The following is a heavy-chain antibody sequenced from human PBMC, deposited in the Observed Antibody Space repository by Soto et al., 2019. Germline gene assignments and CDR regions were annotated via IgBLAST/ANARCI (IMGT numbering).Heavy chain of an antibody. CDR1: GGSISSVEHY. Sequence: SETLSLTCTVSGGSISSVEHYWSWIRQPPGKGPEWIGYIYYSGSTYYNPSLKSRLTISIDTAKNQFFLRLSSVTAADTAVYYCARGIAAPSVWGQGTLVTVSS. V-gene: IGHV4-30-4*01. D-gene: IGHD6-13*01. J-gene: IGHJ4*02. CDR3: ARGIAAPSV. CDR2: IYYSGST.